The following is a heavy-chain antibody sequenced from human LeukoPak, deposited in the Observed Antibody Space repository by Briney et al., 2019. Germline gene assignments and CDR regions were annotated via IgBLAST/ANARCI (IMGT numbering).Heavy chain of an antibody. CDR2: INPNSGGT. CDR1: GCTFTGYY. V-gene: IGHV1-2*02. D-gene: IGHD1-26*01. Sequence: ASVKVSCKASGCTFTGYYMHWVRQAPGQGLEWMGLINPNSGGTNYAQKFQGRVTMTRDTSINTAYMELRSDDTAVYYCARGAHSGNYFLIDYWGQGTLVTVSS. CDR3: ARGAHSGNYFLIDY. J-gene: IGHJ4*02.